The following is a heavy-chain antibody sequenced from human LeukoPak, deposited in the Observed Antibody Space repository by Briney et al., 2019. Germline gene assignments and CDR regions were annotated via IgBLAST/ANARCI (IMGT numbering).Heavy chain of an antibody. CDR2: INWNGGST. CDR1: GFIFSNYE. Sequence: GGSLRLSCAASGFIFSNYEMNWVRQAPGKGLEWVSGINWNGGSTGYADSVKGRFTISRDNAKNSLYLQMNNLRAEDTALYYCARGGYYYDSSGYYYGGVRYFDYWGQGTLVTVSS. CDR3: ARGGYYYDSSGYYYGGVRYFDY. J-gene: IGHJ4*02. V-gene: IGHV3-20*04. D-gene: IGHD3-22*01.